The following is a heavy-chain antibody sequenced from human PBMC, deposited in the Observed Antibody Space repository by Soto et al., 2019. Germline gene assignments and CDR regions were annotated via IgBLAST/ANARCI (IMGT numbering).Heavy chain of an antibody. Sequence: PWGSLRLSCATSGFTFSNYAMSWVRQASGKRLEWVSGISGSGGNTYYADSVKGRFTISRDNSKNTLYLQLNSLRAEDTAVNYCTKDSYVRGVIQSYFDDWGQGTLVTVSS. V-gene: IGHV3-23*01. CDR2: ISGSGGNT. J-gene: IGHJ4*02. CDR3: TKDSYVRGVIQSYFDD. CDR1: GFTFSNYA. D-gene: IGHD3-10*02.